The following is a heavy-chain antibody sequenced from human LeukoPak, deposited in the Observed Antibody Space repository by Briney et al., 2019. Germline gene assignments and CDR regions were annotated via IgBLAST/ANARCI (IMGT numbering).Heavy chain of an antibody. CDR2: IYYSGST. CDR3: ARGFRYSSSWYPPSYYYYMDV. Sequence: SETLSLTCTVSGGSISSSSYYWGWIRQPPGKGLEWIGSIYYSGSTYYNPSLKSRVTISVDTSKNQFSLKLSSVTAADTAVYYCARGFRYSSSWYPPSYYYYMDVWGKGTTVTVSS. J-gene: IGHJ6*03. CDR1: GGSISSSSYY. V-gene: IGHV4-39*07. D-gene: IGHD6-13*01.